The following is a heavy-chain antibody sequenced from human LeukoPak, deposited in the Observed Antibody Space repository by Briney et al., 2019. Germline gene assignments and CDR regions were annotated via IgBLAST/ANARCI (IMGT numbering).Heavy chain of an antibody. Sequence: GGSLRLSCAASGFTVSSNYMSWVRQTPGKGLEWVSVIYSGGSTYYADSVKGRFTISRDNSKNTLYLQMNSLRAEDTAVYYCARVTAMVLKYYYYMDVWGKGTTVTVSS. CDR2: IYSGGST. D-gene: IGHD5-18*01. J-gene: IGHJ6*03. V-gene: IGHV3-66*02. CDR1: GFTVSSNY. CDR3: ARVTAMVLKYYYYMDV.